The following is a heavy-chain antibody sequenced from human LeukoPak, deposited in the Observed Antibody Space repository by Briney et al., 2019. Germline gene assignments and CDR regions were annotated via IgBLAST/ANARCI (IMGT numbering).Heavy chain of an antibody. CDR2: ISGSGGST. D-gene: IGHD3-10*01. Sequence: GGSLRLSCAASGFTFSSYAMRWVRQAHGEGLEWVSAISGSGGSTYYADSVKGRFTISRDNSKNTLYLLMNSLRAEDTAVYYCAKDFYYGSGSYYYYYYMDVWGKGTTVTVSS. J-gene: IGHJ6*03. CDR1: GFTFSSYA. V-gene: IGHV3-23*01. CDR3: AKDFYYGSGSYYYYYYMDV.